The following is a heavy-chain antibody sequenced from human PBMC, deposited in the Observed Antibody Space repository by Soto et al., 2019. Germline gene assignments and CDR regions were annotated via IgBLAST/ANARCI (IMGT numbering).Heavy chain of an antibody. J-gene: IGHJ6*02. V-gene: IGHV1-69*13. D-gene: IGHD3-10*01. CDR2: IIPIFGTA. CDR3: VRSPQFQTKKPLFGELEGSALSYYYYGMDV. Sequence: GASVKVSCKASGGTFSNYAISWVRQAPGQGLEWMGGIIPIFGTANHARKFQGRVTITADESTSAAYMELSSLRSEDTAVYYCVRSPQFQTKKPLFGELEGSALSYYYYGMDVWGQGTTVTVSS. CDR1: GGTFSNYA.